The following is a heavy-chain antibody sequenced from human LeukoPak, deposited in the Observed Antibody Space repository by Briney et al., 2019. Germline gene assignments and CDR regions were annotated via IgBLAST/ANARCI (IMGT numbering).Heavy chain of an antibody. Sequence: GGSLRLSCAASGFTFSSYAMHWVRQAPGKGLEYVSAISSNGGSTYYANSVKGRFTISRDNSKNTLYLQMGSLRAEDMAVYYCARARNFDYWGQGTLVTVSS. CDR2: ISSNGGST. CDR1: GFTFSSYA. J-gene: IGHJ4*02. V-gene: IGHV3-64*01. CDR3: ARARNFDY.